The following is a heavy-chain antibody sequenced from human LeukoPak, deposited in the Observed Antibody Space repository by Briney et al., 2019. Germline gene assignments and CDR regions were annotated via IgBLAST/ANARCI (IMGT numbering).Heavy chain of an antibody. Sequence: GGSLRLSCAASGFTFSSYAMHWVRQAPGKGLEYVSAISSNGGSTYYANSVKGRFTISRDNSKNTLYLQMGSLRAEDIAVYYCARGGYDILTGYKNWGQGTLVTVSS. D-gene: IGHD3-9*01. CDR3: ARGGYDILTGYKN. J-gene: IGHJ4*02. V-gene: IGHV3-64*01. CDR2: ISSNGGST. CDR1: GFTFSSYA.